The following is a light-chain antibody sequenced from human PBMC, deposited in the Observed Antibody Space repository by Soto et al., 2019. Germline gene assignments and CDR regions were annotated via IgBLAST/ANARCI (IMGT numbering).Light chain of an antibody. CDR1: QSVSSSY. V-gene: IGKV3D-7*01. CDR3: LQDYFYPRT. J-gene: IGKJ1*01. CDR2: GAS. Sequence: EIVLTQSPGTLSLSPVEIATLSFMASQSVSSSYLAWYQQKPGQAPRLLIYGASTRATGVPARFSGSGSGTDFTLTISSLQPEDFATYYCLQDYFYPRTFGQGTKVDIK.